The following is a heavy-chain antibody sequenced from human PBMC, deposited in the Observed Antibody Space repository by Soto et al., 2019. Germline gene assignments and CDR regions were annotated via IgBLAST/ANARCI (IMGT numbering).Heavy chain of an antibody. CDR3: ARDFSSPGLWWNYGLVDY. J-gene: IGHJ4*02. V-gene: IGHV3-30-3*01. CDR2: ISYDGSNK. D-gene: IGHD1-7*01. Sequence: PGGSLRLSCAASGFTFSSYAMHWVRQAPGKGLEWVAVISYDGSNKYYADSVKGRFTISRDNSKSTLYLQMNSLRAEDTAVYYCARDFSSPGLWWNYGLVDYWGQGTLVTVSS. CDR1: GFTFSSYA.